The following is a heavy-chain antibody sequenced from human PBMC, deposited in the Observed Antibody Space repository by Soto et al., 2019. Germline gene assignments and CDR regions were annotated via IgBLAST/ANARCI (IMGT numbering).Heavy chain of an antibody. CDR3: AGCIAAAGTCEVFDY. CDR2: IYYSGST. CDR1: GGSISSYY. Sequence: SETLSLTCTVSGGSISSYYWSWIRQPPGKGLEWIGYIYYSGSTNYNPSLTSRVTISVDTSKNQFSLKLSSVTAADTAVYYCAGCIAAAGTCEVFDYWGQGTLVTVSS. J-gene: IGHJ4*02. D-gene: IGHD6-13*01. V-gene: IGHV4-59*01.